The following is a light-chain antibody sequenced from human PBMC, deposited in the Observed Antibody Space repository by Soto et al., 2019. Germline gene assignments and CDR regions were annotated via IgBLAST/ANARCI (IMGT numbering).Light chain of an antibody. Sequence: QSALTQPASVSGSPGQSITISCTGTSSDVGSHNCVSWYQQHPGKAPKLMIYDVSNRPSGVSYRFSGSKSGNTASLTISGLQAEDEADYYCSSCTSSNTFVFGTG. CDR1: SSDVGSHNC. CDR2: DVS. CDR3: SSCTSSNTFV. J-gene: IGLJ1*01. V-gene: IGLV2-14*03.